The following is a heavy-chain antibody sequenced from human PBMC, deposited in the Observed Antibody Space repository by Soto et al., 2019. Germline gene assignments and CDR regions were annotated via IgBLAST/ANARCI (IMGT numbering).Heavy chain of an antibody. J-gene: IGHJ4*02. D-gene: IGHD1-1*01. Sequence: GGSLRLSCAASGFTFSSFEMNWVRQAPGKGLEWVSYISSSGITMYYADSVKGRFTISRDNAKYSLYLQMNSLRAEDTAVYYCARVGNPLDHWGQGTLVTVSS. CDR1: GFTFSSFE. CDR3: ARVGNPLDH. V-gene: IGHV3-48*03. CDR2: ISSSGITM.